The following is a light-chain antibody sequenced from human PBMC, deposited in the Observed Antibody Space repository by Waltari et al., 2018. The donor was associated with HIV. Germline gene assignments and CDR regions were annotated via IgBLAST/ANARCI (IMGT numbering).Light chain of an antibody. CDR2: RNN. J-gene: IGLJ2*01. V-gene: IGLV1-47*01. CDR1: SSNIGRFY. Sequence: QSVLSQPPSASGTPGQRVTISCSGSSSNIGRFYVYWYRQVPGTPPQLLIYRNNQRPSGVPDRFSGSKSGTSASLAISGLRSEDEAYYYCAAWNDNLSGVVFGGGTELTVL. CDR3: AAWNDNLSGVV.